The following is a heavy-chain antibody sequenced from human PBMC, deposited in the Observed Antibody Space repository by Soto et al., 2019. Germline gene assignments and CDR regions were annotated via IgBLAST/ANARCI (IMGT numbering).Heavy chain of an antibody. D-gene: IGHD2-15*01. CDR1: GGSISSGDYY. J-gene: IGHJ5*02. V-gene: IGHV4-30-4*01. CDR3: ARAATPGTPYNYFDP. CDR2: IYYSGST. Sequence: QVQLQESGPGLMKPSQTLSLTCTVSGGSISSGDYYWSWIRQPPGKGLEWIGYIYYSGSTNYNPSLKSRLTISVDTSKNQFSLKLSSLTAADTAVYYCARAATPGTPYNYFDPWGQGTLVTVSS.